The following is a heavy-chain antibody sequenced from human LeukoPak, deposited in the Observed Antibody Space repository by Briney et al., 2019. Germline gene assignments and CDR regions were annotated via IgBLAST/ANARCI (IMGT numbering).Heavy chain of an antibody. CDR3: GKANYGKSERGPQDY. CDR2: IRNDGTNK. D-gene: IGHD4-17*01. J-gene: IGHJ4*02. CDR1: VFAFSTYG. Sequence: GGALRLSCVASVFAFSTYGMHWVREPPGKGVEWVSLIRNDGTNKWYADSVKGRFTISRDNSKNPLYVQMSSLTTEDTGVYYCGKANYGKSERGPQDYWGQGTLVIVSS. V-gene: IGHV3-30*02.